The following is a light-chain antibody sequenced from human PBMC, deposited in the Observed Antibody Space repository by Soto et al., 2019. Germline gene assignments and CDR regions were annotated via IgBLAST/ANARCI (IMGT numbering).Light chain of an antibody. Sequence: QSVLTQPPSVSGAPGQRVTISCTGRSSNIGAGYDVHWYQQLPGTAPKLLIYGNSNRPSGVPDRFSGCKSGTSSSLAITGLQADDEADYYCQSYDSSLSVVFGGGTPLTVL. CDR2: GNS. V-gene: IGLV1-40*01. J-gene: IGLJ2*01. CDR3: QSYDSSLSVV. CDR1: SSNIGAGYD.